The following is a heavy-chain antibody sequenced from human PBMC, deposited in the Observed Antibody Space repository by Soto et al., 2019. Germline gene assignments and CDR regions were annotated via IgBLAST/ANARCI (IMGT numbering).Heavy chain of an antibody. CDR1: GGSISSYY. Sequence: KPSETLSLTCTVSGGSISSYYWSWIRQPPGKGLEWIGYIYYSGSTNYNPSLKSRVTISVDTSKNQFSLKLSSVTDADTAVYYCASDRQWLVDTWGQGTLVTVSS. J-gene: IGHJ5*02. D-gene: IGHD6-19*01. CDR2: IYYSGST. CDR3: ASDRQWLVDT. V-gene: IGHV4-59*01.